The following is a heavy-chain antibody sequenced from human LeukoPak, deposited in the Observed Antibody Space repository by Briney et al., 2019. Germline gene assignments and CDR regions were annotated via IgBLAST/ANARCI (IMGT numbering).Heavy chain of an antibody. Sequence: GGSLRLSCAASGFTFSDYYMSWIRQAPGKGLEWVSYISSSANTIYYAGSVKGRFTISRDNAKNSLFLQMNSLRAEDAAVYFCARAPNYGHSYYFDYWGQGTLVTVSS. V-gene: IGHV3-11*01. CDR1: GFTFSDYY. CDR3: ARAPNYGHSYYFDY. D-gene: IGHD4/OR15-4a*01. CDR2: ISSSANTI. J-gene: IGHJ4*02.